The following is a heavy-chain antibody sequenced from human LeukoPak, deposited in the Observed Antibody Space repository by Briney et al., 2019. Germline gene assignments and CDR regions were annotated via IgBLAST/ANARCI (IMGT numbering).Heavy chain of an antibody. CDR1: GFTFSSYW. Sequence: GGSLRLSCAASGFTFSSYWMHWVRQAPGKGLVWVSRIKYDGSSTNYADSVKGRFTISRDNAKNTLYLQMDSLRAEDTAVYYCARDLRLGELLDYWGQGTLVTVSS. D-gene: IGHD3-16*01. V-gene: IGHV3-74*01. CDR3: ARDLRLGELLDY. CDR2: IKYDGSST. J-gene: IGHJ4*02.